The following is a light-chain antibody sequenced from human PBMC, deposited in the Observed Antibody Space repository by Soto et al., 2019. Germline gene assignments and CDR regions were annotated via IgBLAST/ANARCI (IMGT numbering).Light chain of an antibody. V-gene: IGLV2-14*01. CDR3: ISYASRDTLLWV. CDR1: SSDFGDDKY. J-gene: IGLJ3*02. CDR2: EVN. Sequence: QSVLTQPASVSGSPGQSITVSCTGSSSDFGDDKYVSWYQQYPGKAPKLLIYEVNNRPSGISNRFSGSKSGNTASLTISGLQAEDEADYYCISYASRDTLLWVFGGGTQLTVL.